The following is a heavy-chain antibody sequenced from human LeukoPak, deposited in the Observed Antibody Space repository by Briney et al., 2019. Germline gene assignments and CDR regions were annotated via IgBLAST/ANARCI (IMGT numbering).Heavy chain of an antibody. V-gene: IGHV3-30-3*01. CDR2: ISYDGGNK. Sequence: GGSLRLSCAASGFTFSSYAMSWVRQAPGKGLEWVAVISYDGGNKYNADSVKGRFTISRDNSKNTLYLQMNSLRAEDTAVYYCAKAHRLYYYDISDAFDIWGQGTMVTVSS. CDR3: AKAHRLYYYDISDAFDI. J-gene: IGHJ3*02. CDR1: GFTFSSYA. D-gene: IGHD3-22*01.